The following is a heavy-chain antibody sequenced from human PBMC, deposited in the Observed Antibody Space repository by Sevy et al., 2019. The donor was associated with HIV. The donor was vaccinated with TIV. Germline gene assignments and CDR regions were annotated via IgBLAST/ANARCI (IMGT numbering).Heavy chain of an antibody. CDR2: MYSGGSP. V-gene: IGHV3-53*01. CDR3: ARGYCGGGSCTAFDP. CDR1: GFSISNNY. J-gene: IGHJ5*02. D-gene: IGHD2-15*01. Sequence: GGSLRLSCAASGFSISNNYTAWVRQAPGKGLEWGSVMYSGGSPYYADSVKGRFALSRDMSKNTVYLQMNSLRAEDTAVYYCARGYCGGGSCTAFDPWGQGTLVTVS.